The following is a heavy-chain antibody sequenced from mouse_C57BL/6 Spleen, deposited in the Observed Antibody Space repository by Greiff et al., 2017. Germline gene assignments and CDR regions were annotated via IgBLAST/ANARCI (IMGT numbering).Heavy chain of an antibody. J-gene: IGHJ1*03. CDR1: GYTFTDYY. V-gene: IGHV1-26*01. D-gene: IGHD4-1*01. CDR2: INPNNGGT. CDR3: ARNWGRRYFDV. Sequence: VQLQQSGPELVKPGASVKISCKASGYTFTDYYMNWVKQSHGKSLEWIGDINPNNGGTSYNQKFKGKATLTVDKSSSTAYMELRSLTSEDSAVYYCARNWGRRYFDVWGTGTTVTVSS.